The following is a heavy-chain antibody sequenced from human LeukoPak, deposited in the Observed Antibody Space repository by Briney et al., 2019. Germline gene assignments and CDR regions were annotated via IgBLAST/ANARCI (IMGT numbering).Heavy chain of an antibody. Sequence: TPSETLSLTCTVSGGSISSYYWSWIRQPPGKGLEWIGYIYYSGSTNYNPSLKSRVTISVDTSKNQFSLKLSFVTAAVTAVYYCARTTVTTRYYYYMDVWGKGTTVTVSS. J-gene: IGHJ6*03. CDR2: IYYSGST. V-gene: IGHV4-59*01. CDR1: GGSISSYY. CDR3: ARTTVTTRYYYYMDV. D-gene: IGHD4-17*01.